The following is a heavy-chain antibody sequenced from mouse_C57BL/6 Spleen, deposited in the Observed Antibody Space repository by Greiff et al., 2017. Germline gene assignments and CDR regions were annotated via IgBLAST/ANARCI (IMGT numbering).Heavy chain of an antibody. V-gene: IGHV1-82*01. CDR2: IYPGDGDT. CDR3: ARGSGYND. J-gene: IGHJ2*01. Sequence: VQLQQSGPELVKPGASVTLSCKASGYAFSSSWMNWVKQRPGKGLEWIGRIYPGDGDTNYNGKFKGKATLTADKSSSTAYMQLSSLTSEDSAVYFCARGSGYNDWGQGTTLTVSS. CDR1: GYAFSSSW. D-gene: IGHD3-2*02.